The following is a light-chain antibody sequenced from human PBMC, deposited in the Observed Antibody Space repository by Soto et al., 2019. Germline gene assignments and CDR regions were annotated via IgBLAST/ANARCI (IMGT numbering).Light chain of an antibody. CDR3: QEYNGRSS. J-gene: IGKJ1*01. Sequence: EGVTTQSPATLSVSPGERATLSCRASQTVGGDLAWYQQKPGQAPRLLIYRTSTRANGTPVRFSGSGSGTEFTLTIISLQSEDFAVYSCQEYNGRSSFGQGTKVEIK. CDR2: RTS. CDR1: QTVGGD. V-gene: IGKV3-15*01.